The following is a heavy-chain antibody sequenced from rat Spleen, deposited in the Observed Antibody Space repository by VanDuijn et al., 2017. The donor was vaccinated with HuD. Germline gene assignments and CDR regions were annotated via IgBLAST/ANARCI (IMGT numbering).Heavy chain of an antibody. CDR1: GFSLTGYS. D-gene: IGHD1-6*01. J-gene: IGHJ3*01. V-gene: IGHV2S63*01. CDR2: MWSSGNT. CDR3: SREELFYGLLLRFAY. Sequence: VQLKESGPDLVQPSQTLSLTCTVSGFSLTGYSVHWVRQPPGKGLEWIGGMWSSGNTAYNSALKSRLSISRDTSKSQVFLKMNSLQTEDTAIYYCSREELFYGLLLRFAYWGQGTLVTVSS.